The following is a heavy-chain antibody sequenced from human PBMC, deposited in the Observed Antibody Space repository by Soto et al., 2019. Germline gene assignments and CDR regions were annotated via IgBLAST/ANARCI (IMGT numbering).Heavy chain of an antibody. J-gene: IGHJ6*02. CDR1: GYTYNRYG. V-gene: IGHV1-18*01. D-gene: IGHD2-2*01. Sequence: ASVKGSCKTSGYTYNRYGITWVRQAPGRGLELLGWISCYNHDTIYAQKVQGRLSMATDTSTSTAYMELRSLTSDDTAVYYCARGVLEVVPPTKNDMDVWGQGTTVIVSS. CDR3: ARGVLEVVPPTKNDMDV. CDR2: ISCYNHDT.